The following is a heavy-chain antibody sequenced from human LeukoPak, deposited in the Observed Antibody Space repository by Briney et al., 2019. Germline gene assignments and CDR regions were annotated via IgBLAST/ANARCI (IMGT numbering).Heavy chain of an antibody. Sequence: ASVNVSCKASGYTFTSYGISWVRQAPGQGLEWMGWISAYNGNTNYAQKLQGRVTMTTDTSTSTAYMELRSLRSDDTAVYYCARDNYDSSGYQIHYYYYMDVWGKGTTVTVSS. CDR3: ARDNYDSSGYQIHYYYYMDV. J-gene: IGHJ6*03. CDR2: ISAYNGNT. CDR1: GYTFTSYG. D-gene: IGHD3-22*01. V-gene: IGHV1-18*01.